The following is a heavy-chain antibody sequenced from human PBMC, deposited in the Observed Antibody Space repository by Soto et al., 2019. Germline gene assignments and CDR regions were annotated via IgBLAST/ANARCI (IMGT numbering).Heavy chain of an antibody. CDR3: ARDTRTIYGDYGFDY. D-gene: IGHD4-17*01. J-gene: IGHJ4*02. CDR1: GGSISSYY. Sequence: SETLSLTCTVSGGSISSYYWSWIRQPPGKGLEWIGYIYYSGSTNYNPSLKSRVTISVDTSKNQFSLKLSSVTAADTAVYYCARDTRTIYGDYGFDYWGQGTLVTVSS. V-gene: IGHV4-59*01. CDR2: IYYSGST.